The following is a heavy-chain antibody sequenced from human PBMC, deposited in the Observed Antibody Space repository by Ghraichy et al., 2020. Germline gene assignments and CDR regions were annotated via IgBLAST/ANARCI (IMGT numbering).Heavy chain of an antibody. CDR1: GGSISSYY. CDR3: ARDQAVLNWNPGHYYYYMDV. J-gene: IGHJ6*03. D-gene: IGHD1-20*01. V-gene: IGHV4-4*07. CDR2: IYTSGST. Sequence: SQTLSLTCTVSGGSISSYYWSWIRQPAGKGLEWIGRIYTSGSTNYNPSLKSRVTMSVDTSKNQFSLKLSSVTAADTAVYYCARDQAVLNWNPGHYYYYMDVWGKGTTVTVSS.